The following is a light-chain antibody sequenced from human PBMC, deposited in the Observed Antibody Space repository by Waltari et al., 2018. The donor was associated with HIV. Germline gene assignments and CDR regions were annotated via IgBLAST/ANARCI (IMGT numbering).Light chain of an antibody. V-gene: IGKV4-1*01. J-gene: IGKJ3*01. CDR2: WAS. Sequence: SLGERATINCKSSQSVLYSSNNKNYLAWYQQKAGQPPKLLIYWASTRESGVPDRFSGSGSGTDFTLTISSLQAEDVAVYYCQQYYSAPFTFGPGTKVDIK. CDR1: QSVLYSSNNKNY. CDR3: QQYYSAPFT.